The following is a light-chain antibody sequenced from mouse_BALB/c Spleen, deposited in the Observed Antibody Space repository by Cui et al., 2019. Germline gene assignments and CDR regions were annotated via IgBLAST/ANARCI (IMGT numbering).Light chain of an antibody. CDR3: HQWSSYPWT. J-gene: IGKJ1*01. V-gene: IGKV4-80*01. CDR1: SSVSY. CDR2: STS. Sequence: IVLTQSPALTPASLGEEIPLTCSASSSVSYMHWYQQKSGTSPKLLIYSTSNLTSGVPSRFSGSGSGTFYSLTISSVEAEDAADYYCHQWSSYPWTFGGGTKLEIK.